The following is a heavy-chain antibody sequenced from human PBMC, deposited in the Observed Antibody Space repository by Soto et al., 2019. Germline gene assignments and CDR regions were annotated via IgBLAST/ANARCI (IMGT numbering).Heavy chain of an antibody. J-gene: IGHJ6*02. CDR2: INPSGGT. V-gene: IGHV1-46*01. Sequence: ASVKVSCKASGYTFTSYYMQWVRQAPGQGLEWMGIINPSGGTTYAQKFQGRVTMTRDTSTSTVYMELSSLRSEDTAVYYCAAVSGGTWGSGYYFVIAFWGQGTTVTGSS. CDR3: AAVSGGTWGSGYYFVIAF. CDR1: GYTFTSYY. D-gene: IGHD3-16*01.